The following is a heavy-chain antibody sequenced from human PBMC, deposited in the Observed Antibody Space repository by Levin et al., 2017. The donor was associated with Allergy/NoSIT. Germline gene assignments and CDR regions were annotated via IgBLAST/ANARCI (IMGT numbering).Heavy chain of an antibody. Sequence: SCAASGFTFSSYAMHWVRQAPGKGLEWVAVISYDGSNKYYADSVKGRFTISRDNSKNTLYLQMNSLRAEDTAVYYCARDLSRVPAGYYFDYWGQGTLVTVSS. CDR3: ARDLSRVPAGYYFDY. CDR1: GFTFSSYA. D-gene: IGHD2-2*01. CDR2: ISYDGSNK. J-gene: IGHJ4*02. V-gene: IGHV3-30-3*01.